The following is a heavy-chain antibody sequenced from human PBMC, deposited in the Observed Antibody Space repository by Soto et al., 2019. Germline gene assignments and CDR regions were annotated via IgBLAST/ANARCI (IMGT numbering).Heavy chain of an antibody. Sequence: SETLSLTCAVSGGSISSGGYSWSWIRQPPGKGLEWIGYIYHSGSTYYNPSLKSRVTISVDRSKNQFSLKLSSVTAADTAVYYCARAVDGGYFFDYWGQGTLVTVSS. V-gene: IGHV4-30-2*01. CDR1: GGSISSGGYS. J-gene: IGHJ4*02. CDR3: ARAVDGGYFFDY. CDR2: IYHSGST. D-gene: IGHD2-15*01.